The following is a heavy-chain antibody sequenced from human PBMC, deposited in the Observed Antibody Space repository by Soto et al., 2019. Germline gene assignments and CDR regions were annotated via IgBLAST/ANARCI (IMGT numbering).Heavy chain of an antibody. J-gene: IGHJ4*03. D-gene: IGHD1-26*01. V-gene: IGHV4-59*08. CDR3: ARYLAGTSRRATEI. CDR1: GGSINNSY. CDR2: IFYSGTT. Sequence: SETLSLTCTVSGGSINNSYWSWIRQPPGEGLAWIGHIFYSGTTNYNPSLKSRATISVDTSKHQFSLKLSSVTAAATAVYYCARYLAGTSRRATEIGGPGIMGTVS.